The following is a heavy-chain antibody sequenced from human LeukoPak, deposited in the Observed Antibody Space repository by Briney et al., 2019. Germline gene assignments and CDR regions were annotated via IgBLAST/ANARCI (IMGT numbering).Heavy chain of an antibody. V-gene: IGHV4-59*01. D-gene: IGHD6-13*01. CDR2: IYYSGST. J-gene: IGHJ5*02. CDR3: ARSSNWYSLEP. Sequence: SETLSLTCTVSGGSISSYYGSWIRQPPGKGLEWIGYIYYSGSTNYNPSLKSRVTISVDTSKNQFSLNLSSVTAADTAVYFCARSSNWYSLEPWGQGNLVTVSS. CDR1: GGSISSYY.